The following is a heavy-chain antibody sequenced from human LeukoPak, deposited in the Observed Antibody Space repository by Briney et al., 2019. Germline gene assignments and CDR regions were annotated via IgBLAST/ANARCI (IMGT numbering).Heavy chain of an antibody. CDR1: GGTFSSYA. Sequence: PLASVKVSCKASGGTFSSYAISWVRQAPGQGLEWMGGIIPIFGTANYAQKLQGRVTMTTDTSTSTAYMELRSLRSDDTAVYYCTYVDTALGNWFDPWGQGTLVTVSS. CDR2: IIPIFGTA. V-gene: IGHV1-69*05. D-gene: IGHD5-18*01. J-gene: IGHJ5*02. CDR3: TYVDTALGNWFDP.